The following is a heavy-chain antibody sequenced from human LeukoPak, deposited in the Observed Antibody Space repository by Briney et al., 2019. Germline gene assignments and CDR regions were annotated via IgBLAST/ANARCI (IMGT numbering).Heavy chain of an antibody. J-gene: IGHJ6*04. CDR3: AELGITMIGGV. CDR2: INSDGSST. D-gene: IGHD3-10*02. V-gene: IGHV3-74*01. CDR1: GLTCSSYW. Sequence: GGSLRLSCAASGLTCSSYWMHWVRQAPGKGLVWVSRINSDGSSTDYADSVKGRFTISRDNAKNSLYLQMNSLRAEDTAVYYCAELGITMIGGVWGKGTTVTISS.